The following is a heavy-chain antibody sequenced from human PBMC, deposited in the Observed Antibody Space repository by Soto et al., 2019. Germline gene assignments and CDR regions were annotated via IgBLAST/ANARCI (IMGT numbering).Heavy chain of an antibody. CDR1: GGSISSSSYY. Sequence: SETLSLTCTVSGGSISSSSYYWGWIRQPPGKGLEWIGSIYYSGSTYYNPSLKSRVTISVDTSKNQFSLKLSSVTAADTAVYYCARHRSPAASHYYYYYTDVWGKGTTVTVSS. D-gene: IGHD2-2*01. J-gene: IGHJ6*03. CDR3: ARHRSPAASHYYYYYTDV. V-gene: IGHV4-39*01. CDR2: IYYSGST.